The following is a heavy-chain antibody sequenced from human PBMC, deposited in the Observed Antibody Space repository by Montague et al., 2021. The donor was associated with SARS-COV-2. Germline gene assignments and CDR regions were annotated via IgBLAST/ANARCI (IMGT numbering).Heavy chain of an antibody. CDR2: ISSSSSYI. J-gene: IGHJ4*02. Sequence: SLRLSCTASGFTFSSYSMNWVRQAPGKGLEWVSSISSSSSYIYYADSVKGRFTISRDNAKNSLYLQMNSLRAEDTAVYYCARDKYYDMLSGDYNYWGQGTLVTVSS. V-gene: IGHV3-21*01. CDR3: ARDKYYDMLSGDYNY. D-gene: IGHD3-9*01. CDR1: GFTFSSYS.